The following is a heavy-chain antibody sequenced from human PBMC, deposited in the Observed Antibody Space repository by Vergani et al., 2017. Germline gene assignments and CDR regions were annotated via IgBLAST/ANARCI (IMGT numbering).Heavy chain of an antibody. CDR2: ISYDGSNK. V-gene: IGHV3-30-3*01. CDR1: GFTFSSYA. D-gene: IGHD4-17*01. CDR3: AKAVTTFWYFDL. J-gene: IGHJ2*01. Sequence: QVQLVESGGGVVQPGRSLRLSCAASGFTFSSYAMHWVRQAPGKGLEWVAVISYDGSNKYYADSVKGRFTISRDNSKNTLYLQMNSLRAEDTAVYYCAKAVTTFWYFDLWGRGTLVTVSS.